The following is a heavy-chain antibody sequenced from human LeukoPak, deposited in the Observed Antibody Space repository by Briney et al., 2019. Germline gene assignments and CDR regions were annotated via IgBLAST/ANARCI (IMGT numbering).Heavy chain of an antibody. Sequence: PSETLSLTCTVSGGSISSSDYYWGWIRQPPGKGLEWIASIYYSGSTYYNPSLKSRVTISVDTSKNQLSLKLSSLTAADTAVYCARHEYSGSYYGLSWFDPWGQGTLVTVSS. CDR1: GGSISSSDYY. J-gene: IGHJ5*02. CDR2: IYYSGST. D-gene: IGHD1-26*01. V-gene: IGHV4-39*01. CDR3: ARHEYSGSYYGLSWFDP.